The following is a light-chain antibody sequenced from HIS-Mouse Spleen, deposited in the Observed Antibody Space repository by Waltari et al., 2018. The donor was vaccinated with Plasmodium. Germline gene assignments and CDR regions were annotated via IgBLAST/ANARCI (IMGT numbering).Light chain of an antibody. V-gene: IGLV2-8*01. CDR1: SSDVGGYNY. Sequence: QSALTQPPSASGSPGQSVTISCTGTSSDVGGYNYVSWYQQHPGKAPQLMIYEVSKRPSGVPDRFSGSKSGNTASLTVSELQAEDEADYYCSSYAGSNNLVFGGGTKLTVL. CDR2: EVS. J-gene: IGLJ2*01. CDR3: SSYAGSNNLV.